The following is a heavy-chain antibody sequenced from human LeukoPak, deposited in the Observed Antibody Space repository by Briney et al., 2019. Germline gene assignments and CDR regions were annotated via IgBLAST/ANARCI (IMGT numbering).Heavy chain of an antibody. V-gene: IGHV4-34*01. Sequence: SETLSLTCAVYGGSFSGYYWSWLRQPPGKGLEWIGEINHSGSTNYNPSLKSRVTISVDTAKYQFSLKLTSVTAADTAVYYCASMKYDILTGYYLNYFDYWGQGTLVTVSS. J-gene: IGHJ4*02. CDR3: ASMKYDILTGYYLNYFDY. CDR2: INHSGST. D-gene: IGHD3-9*01. CDR1: GGSFSGYY.